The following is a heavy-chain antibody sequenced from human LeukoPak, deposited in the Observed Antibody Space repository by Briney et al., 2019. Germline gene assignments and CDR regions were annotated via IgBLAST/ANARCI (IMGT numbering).Heavy chain of an antibody. CDR3: ARYRGGGDYDF. J-gene: IGHJ4*02. CDR2: ISDPHSGSET. CDR1: GFTFSSYT. V-gene: IGHV3-23*01. D-gene: IGHD4-17*01. Sequence: GGSLRLSCAASGFTFSSYTMNWVRQALGQGLEWVSTISDPHSGSETHYADSVKGRFTTSRDNAKNTLYLQMNSLRAEDTAVYFCARYRGGGDYDFWGQGTLVTVSS.